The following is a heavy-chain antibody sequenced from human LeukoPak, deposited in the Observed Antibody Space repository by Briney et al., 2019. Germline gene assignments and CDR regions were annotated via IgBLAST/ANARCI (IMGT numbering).Heavy chain of an antibody. V-gene: IGHV1-69*05. D-gene: IGHD2-15*01. CDR2: IIPIFGTA. Sequence: SVKVSCKASGGTFSSYAISWVRQAPGQGLEWMGRIIPIFGTANYAQKSQGRVTTTTDESTSTAYMELSSLRSEDTAVYYCARVRYCSGGSCYGLFAFDIWGQGTMVTVSS. CDR3: ARVRYCSGGSCYGLFAFDI. J-gene: IGHJ3*02. CDR1: GGTFSSYA.